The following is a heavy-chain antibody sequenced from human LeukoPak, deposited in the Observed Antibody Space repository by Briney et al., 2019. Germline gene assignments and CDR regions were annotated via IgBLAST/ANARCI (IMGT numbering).Heavy chain of an antibody. CDR3: ATHSSSWNDHDAFDI. Sequence: ASVKVSCKASGFTFTRSVIQWLRQARGQRLEWIGWIVVGSGNRNYAQRFKGRVTITTDMSTSTAYMELSSLRSEDTAVYYCATHSSSWNDHDAFDIWGQGTMVTVSS. CDR1: GFTFTRSV. V-gene: IGHV1-58*02. J-gene: IGHJ3*02. D-gene: IGHD6-13*01. CDR2: IVVGSGNR.